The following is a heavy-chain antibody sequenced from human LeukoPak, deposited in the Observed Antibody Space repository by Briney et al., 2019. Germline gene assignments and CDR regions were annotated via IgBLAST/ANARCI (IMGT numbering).Heavy chain of an antibody. Sequence: ASVKVSCKASGYTFTSYGISWVRQAPGQGLEWMGWISAYNGNTNYAQKLQGRVTMTTDTSTSTAYMELRSLRSDDTAVYYCARDAITMVRGVVDYWGQGTLVTVSS. J-gene: IGHJ4*02. V-gene: IGHV1-18*01. D-gene: IGHD3-10*01. CDR3: ARDAITMVRGVVDY. CDR2: ISAYNGNT. CDR1: GYTFTSYG.